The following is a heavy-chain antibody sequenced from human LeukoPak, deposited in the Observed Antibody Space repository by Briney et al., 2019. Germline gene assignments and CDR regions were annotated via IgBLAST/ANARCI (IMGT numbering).Heavy chain of an antibody. CDR3: VRDSSGTLAFDI. CDR1: GYSISSGYY. J-gene: IGHJ3*02. D-gene: IGHD6-25*01. Sequence: SETLSLTCTVSGYSISSGYYWGWIRQTPGKGLEWIARIYHDGSTHYNPSLKSRATMSVDTSKNDFSLRLSSVTAADTAIYYCVRDSSGTLAFDIWGQGTMVTVSS. V-gene: IGHV4-38-2*02. CDR2: IYHDGST.